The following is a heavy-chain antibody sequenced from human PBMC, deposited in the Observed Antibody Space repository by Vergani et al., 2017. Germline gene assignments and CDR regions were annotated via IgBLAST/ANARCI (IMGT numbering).Heavy chain of an antibody. D-gene: IGHD4-17*01. CDR2: INQDGSEK. CDR1: GFTLSTFW. Sequence: EVQLVESGGGLVQPGGSLRLSCAASGFTLSTFWMTWVRQAPGKGLEWVANINQDGSEKYYVDSVKGRFTISRDNAKNSLYLQMNSLRAEDTAVYYCARARYGDYRWFDPWGQGTLVTVSS. J-gene: IGHJ5*02. CDR3: ARARYGDYRWFDP. V-gene: IGHV3-7*01.